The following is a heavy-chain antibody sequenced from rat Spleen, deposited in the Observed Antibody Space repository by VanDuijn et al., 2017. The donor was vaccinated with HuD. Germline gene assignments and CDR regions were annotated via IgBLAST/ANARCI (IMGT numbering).Heavy chain of an antibody. J-gene: IGHJ4*01. V-gene: IGHV5-29*01. D-gene: IGHD4-5*01. Sequence: EVQLVESGGGLVQPGRSLKLSCAVSGLTFSGYGMAWVRQAPTKGLEWVATISYDGSKTHYRDSVRGRFTISRDNAKTTLYLQMDSLRSEDTATYYCARHGRGKTTYYYVMDAWGQGASVTVSS. CDR1: GLTFSGYG. CDR3: ARHGRGKTTYYYVMDA. CDR2: ISYDGSKT.